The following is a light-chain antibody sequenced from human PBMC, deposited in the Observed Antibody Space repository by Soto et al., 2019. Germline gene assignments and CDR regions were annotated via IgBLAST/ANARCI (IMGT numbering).Light chain of an antibody. CDR2: VDI. V-gene: IGLV1-51*01. Sequence: QSVLTQPPSVSAAPGQKVTISCSGTTSNVANNFVSWYQQFPGKAPKLLIYVDIRRPSGIPDRFSASKSGTSATLGITGLQTGDEADYYCGSWDSSLTANVFGTGTKVTVL. CDR3: GSWDSSLTANV. CDR1: TSNVANNF. J-gene: IGLJ1*01.